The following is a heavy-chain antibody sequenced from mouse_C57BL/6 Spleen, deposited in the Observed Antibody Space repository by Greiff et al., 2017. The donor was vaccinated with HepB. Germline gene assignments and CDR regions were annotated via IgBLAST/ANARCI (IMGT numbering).Heavy chain of an antibody. Sequence: VQLKESGGGLVKPGGSLKLSCAASGFTFSSYAMSWVRQTPEKRLEWVATISDGGSYTYYPDNVKGRFTISRDNAKNNLYLQMSHLKSEDTAMYYCARGHYYGSSYWYFDVWGTGTTVTVSS. D-gene: IGHD1-1*01. CDR1: GFTFSSYA. J-gene: IGHJ1*03. CDR2: ISDGGSYT. CDR3: ARGHYYGSSYWYFDV. V-gene: IGHV5-4*01.